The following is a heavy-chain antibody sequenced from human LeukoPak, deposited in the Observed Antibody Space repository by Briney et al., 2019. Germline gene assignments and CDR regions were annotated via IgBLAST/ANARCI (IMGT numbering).Heavy chain of an antibody. CDR3: ARGRYCSADICSGGDAFDI. V-gene: IGHV4-4*07. J-gene: IGHJ3*02. D-gene: IGHD2-15*01. CDR2: LYTRGST. CDR1: GGPINNHY. Sequence: SETLSHMCTVSGGPINNHYGIWMRQPTGEGVEEIGRLYTRGSTNYNPSLKSRVTMSVDTSKNQFSLKLSSVTAADTAVYYCARGRYCSADICSGGDAFDIWGQGTMVSFSS.